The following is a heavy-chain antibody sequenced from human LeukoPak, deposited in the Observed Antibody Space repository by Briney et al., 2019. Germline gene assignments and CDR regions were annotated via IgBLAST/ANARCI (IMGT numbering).Heavy chain of an antibody. J-gene: IGHJ6*03. D-gene: IGHD3-10*01. CDR3: ARVLHGSGSLYYYYYYMDV. V-gene: IGHV4-59*01. CDR2: SHYSGST. CDR1: GGSINNYY. Sequence: SETLSLTCTVSGGSINNYYWSWIRQPPGKGLEWIGYSHYSGSTNYNPSLKSRVTISVDTSKNDFSLKLSSVTAADTAVYYCARVLHGSGSLYYYYYYMDVWGKGTTVTISS.